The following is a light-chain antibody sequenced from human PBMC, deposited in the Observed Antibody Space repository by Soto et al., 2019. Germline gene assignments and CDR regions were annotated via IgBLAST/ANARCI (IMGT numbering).Light chain of an antibody. V-gene: IGKV1-27*01. CDR2: GAS. Sequence: DIQVTQSPSSLSASLGDRVSITCRASRDISNYLAWYQQKPGQVPRLLISGASTLHSGVPSRFSGSGSGTDFTLTITRLQPEDIATYFCQKYVTAPLTFGGGTKVEI. CDR1: RDISNY. CDR3: QKYVTAPLT. J-gene: IGKJ4*01.